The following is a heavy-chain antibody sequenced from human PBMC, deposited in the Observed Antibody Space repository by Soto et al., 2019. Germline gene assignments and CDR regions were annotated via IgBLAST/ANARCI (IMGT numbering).Heavy chain of an antibody. Sequence: QLQLQESGPGLVKPSETLSLTCTVSGGSISSSSYYWGWIRQPPGKGLEWIGSIYYSGSTYYNPSLKSRGTISVDTSKNQFSLKLSSVTAADTAVYYCARVLRFLEWSERPLVFDYWGQGTLVTVSS. CDR3: ARVLRFLEWSERPLVFDY. V-gene: IGHV4-39*01. D-gene: IGHD3-3*01. CDR2: IYYSGST. CDR1: GGSISSSSYY. J-gene: IGHJ4*02.